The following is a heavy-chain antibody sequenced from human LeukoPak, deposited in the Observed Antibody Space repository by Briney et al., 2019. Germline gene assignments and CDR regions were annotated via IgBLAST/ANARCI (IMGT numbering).Heavy chain of an antibody. J-gene: IGHJ5*02. CDR3: ARSRQASGLFSS. CDR1: GDSINSRSYY. CDR2: IYHSEST. V-gene: IGHV4-39*07. Sequence: SETLSLTCTVSGDSINSRSYYWAWIRQPPGKGPEWIGSIYHSESTYYNPSLKSRVTISLDTSKNQFSLRLSSLTAADTAVYYCARSRQASGLFSSWGQGTLVVVSS. D-gene: IGHD3-10*01.